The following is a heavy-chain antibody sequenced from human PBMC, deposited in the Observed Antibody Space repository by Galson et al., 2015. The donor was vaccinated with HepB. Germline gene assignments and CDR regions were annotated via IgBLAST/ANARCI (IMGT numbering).Heavy chain of an antibody. CDR1: GYTLSELS. CDR3: ATIPPVWGSGYYFDY. Sequence: SVKVSCKVSGYTLSELSMHWVRQSPGKGLEWMGGIDPEDGETIYAQKFQGRVAMTEDTSTDTAYMELSSLRSEDTAVYYCATIPPVWGSGYYFDYCGQGTLVTASS. V-gene: IGHV1-24*01. J-gene: IGHJ4*02. D-gene: IGHD7-27*01. CDR2: IDPEDGET.